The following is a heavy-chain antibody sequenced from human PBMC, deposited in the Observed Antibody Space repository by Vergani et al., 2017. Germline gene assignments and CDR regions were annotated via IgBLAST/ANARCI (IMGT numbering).Heavy chain of an antibody. V-gene: IGHV1-2*02. Sequence: QVQLVQSGAEVKKPGASVKVSCKASGYTFTGYYMHLVRQAPGQGLEWMGWINPNSGGTNYAQKFQGRVTMTRDTSISKAYMELSRLRSDDTAVYYCAREEWYCIGGSCYGVWGQGTTVTVSS. D-gene: IGHD2-15*01. CDR2: INPNSGGT. J-gene: IGHJ6*02. CDR3: AREEWYCIGGSCYGV. CDR1: GYTFTGYY.